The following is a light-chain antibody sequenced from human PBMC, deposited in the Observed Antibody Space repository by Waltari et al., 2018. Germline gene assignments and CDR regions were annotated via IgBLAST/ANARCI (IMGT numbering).Light chain of an antibody. CDR1: TGAVNSGYY. CDR2: SAT. CDR3: LLLSGRFWV. J-gene: IGLJ3*02. Sequence: QTVVTQEPSLTVSPGGTVTLTCASNTGAVNSGYYPNCFQQRPGQPPRPLIYSATNRHSWTPARFSGSLLGDKAALTLEGVQPGDEADYYCLLLSGRFWVFGGGAKLTVL. V-gene: IGLV7-43*01.